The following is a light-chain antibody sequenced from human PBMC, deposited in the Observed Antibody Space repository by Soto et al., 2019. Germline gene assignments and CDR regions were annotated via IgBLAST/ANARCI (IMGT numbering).Light chain of an antibody. J-gene: IGKJ1*01. CDR3: QQRYTPPLT. CDR2: SAS. Sequence: DIQMTHSPSSLSASVGDRVTITCRASQSISSHLNWYQQKAGKAPKLLISSASSLESGVPSRFSGSGSGTDFTLTISSLQPEDFATYYCQQRYTPPLTFGQGTKVEIK. V-gene: IGKV1-39*01. CDR1: QSISSH.